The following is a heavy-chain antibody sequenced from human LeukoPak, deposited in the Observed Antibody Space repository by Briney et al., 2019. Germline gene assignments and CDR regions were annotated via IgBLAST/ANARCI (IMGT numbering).Heavy chain of an antibody. CDR3: ARDWGSAMDPVGVDY. CDR1: GFTFSSYA. V-gene: IGHV3-30-3*01. D-gene: IGHD5-18*01. Sequence: PGGSLRLSCAASGFTFSSYAMHWVRQAPGKGLEWVAVISYDGSNKYYADSVKGRFTISRDNSKNTLYLQMNSLRAEDTAVYYCARDWGSAMDPVGVDYWGQGTLVTVSS. J-gene: IGHJ4*02. CDR2: ISYDGSNK.